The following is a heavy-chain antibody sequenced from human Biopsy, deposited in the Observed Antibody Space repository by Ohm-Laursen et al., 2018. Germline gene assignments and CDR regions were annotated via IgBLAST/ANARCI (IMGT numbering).Heavy chain of an antibody. CDR3: ARDYGSGSLFDP. D-gene: IGHD2-15*01. CDR2: INHSSII. V-gene: IGHV4-34*09. J-gene: IGHJ5*02. CDR1: GGPLRGYY. Sequence: SQTLSLTCDVSGGPLRGYYWTWIRQSPGKGLEWIGDINHSSIIKYNPSLKSRVTISVDTSKNQFSLRLTSVTAADTAVYYCARDYGSGSLFDPWGQGTLVTVSS.